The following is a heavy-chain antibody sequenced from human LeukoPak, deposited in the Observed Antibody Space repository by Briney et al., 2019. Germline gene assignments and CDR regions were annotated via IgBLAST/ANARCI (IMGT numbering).Heavy chain of an antibody. V-gene: IGHV1-69*01. Sequence: GSSVKVSCKASGGTFSSYAISWVRQAPGQGLEWMGGIIPIFGTANYAQKFQGRVTITADESTSTAYMELSSLRSEDTAVYYCAREGLYSSSAGYYFDYWGQGTLVTVSS. CDR2: IIPIFGTA. J-gene: IGHJ4*02. CDR1: GGTFSSYA. D-gene: IGHD6-13*01. CDR3: AREGLYSSSAGYYFDY.